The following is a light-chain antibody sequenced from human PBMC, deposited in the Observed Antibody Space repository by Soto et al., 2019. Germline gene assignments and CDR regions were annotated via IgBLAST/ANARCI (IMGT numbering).Light chain of an antibody. Sequence: QSVLTQPPSVSGAPGQRVTISCTGSSSNIGAGYDVHWYQQVPGTAPKLLIYGYNNRPSGVSDRFSGSKSGTSASLAITGLQAEDEADYYCQSYDSSLSGVIFGGGTKLTVL. CDR1: SSNIGAGYD. CDR3: QSYDSSLSGVI. CDR2: GYN. J-gene: IGLJ2*01. V-gene: IGLV1-40*01.